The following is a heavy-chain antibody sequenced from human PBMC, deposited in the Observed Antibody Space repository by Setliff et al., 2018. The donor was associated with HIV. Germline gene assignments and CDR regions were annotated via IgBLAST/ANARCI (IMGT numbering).Heavy chain of an antibody. V-gene: IGHV3-74*01. CDR2: INSDGRST. D-gene: IGHD3-3*01. Sequence: GGSLRLSCAASGLTFSRSWMHWVRQAPGEGLVWISRINSDGRSTIYADSVKGRFTISRDNAKNTLYLQLNSRRVEDTAVYFCASWRVPRDAFDIWGLGTMVTVSS. CDR3: ASWRVPRDAFDI. CDR1: GLTFSRSW. J-gene: IGHJ3*02.